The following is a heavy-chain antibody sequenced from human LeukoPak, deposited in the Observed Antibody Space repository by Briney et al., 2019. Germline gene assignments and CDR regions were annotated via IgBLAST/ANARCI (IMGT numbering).Heavy chain of an antibody. CDR3: ARDAAAGTIRHNWFDP. CDR1: GFTFSSYS. Sequence: GGSLTLSCAASGFTFSSYSMNWVRQAPAKGLEWVSSISSSSSYIYYADSVKGRFTISRENAKNSLYLQKNSLRAEDTAVYYCARDAAAGTIRHNWFDPWGQGTLVTVSS. J-gene: IGHJ5*02. D-gene: IGHD6-13*01. V-gene: IGHV3-21*01. CDR2: ISSSSSYI.